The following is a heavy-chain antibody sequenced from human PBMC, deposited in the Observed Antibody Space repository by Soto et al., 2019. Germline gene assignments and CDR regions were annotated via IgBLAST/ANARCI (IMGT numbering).Heavy chain of an antibody. D-gene: IGHD6-19*01. CDR1: GYTFTSYD. CDR3: ASRSSGWYADAFDF. J-gene: IGHJ3*01. CDR2: MNPNSGNT. Sequence: QVQLVQSGAEVKKPGASVKVSCKASGYTFTSYDINWVRQATGQGLEWMGWMNPNSGNTGYAQKCQGRVTMSRNTSISTAYMELSSLRSEDTAVYYCASRSSGWYADAFDFWGPGTMVTVSS. V-gene: IGHV1-8*01.